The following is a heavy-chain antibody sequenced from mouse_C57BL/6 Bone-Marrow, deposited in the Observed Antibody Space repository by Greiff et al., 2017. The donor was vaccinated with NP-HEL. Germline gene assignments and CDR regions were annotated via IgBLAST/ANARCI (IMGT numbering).Heavy chain of an antibody. D-gene: IGHD2-5*01. Sequence: QVQLQQPGAELVMPGASVKLSCKASGYTFTSYWMHWVKQRPGQGLEWIGEIDPSDSYTNYNQKFKGKSTLTVAKSSSTAYMQLSSLTSEDSAVYYCARSSAIYSNYVYYYAMDYWGQGTSVTVSS. CDR2: IDPSDSYT. J-gene: IGHJ4*01. CDR1: GYTFTSYW. CDR3: ARSSAIYSNYVYYYAMDY. V-gene: IGHV1-69*01.